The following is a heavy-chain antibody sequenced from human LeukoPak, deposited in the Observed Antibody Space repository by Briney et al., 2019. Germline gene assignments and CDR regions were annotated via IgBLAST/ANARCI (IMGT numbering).Heavy chain of an antibody. Sequence: QPGRSLRLSCAASGFTFSSYAIHWVRQAPGKGLEWVAVIWYDGTNQYYADSVKGRFTISRDNSKNTLFLQMNSLRAEDTAVYYCARADHGWYTFDYWGQGTLVTVPS. CDR2: IWYDGTNQ. D-gene: IGHD6-19*01. V-gene: IGHV3-33*08. CDR1: GFTFSSYA. CDR3: ARADHGWYTFDY. J-gene: IGHJ4*02.